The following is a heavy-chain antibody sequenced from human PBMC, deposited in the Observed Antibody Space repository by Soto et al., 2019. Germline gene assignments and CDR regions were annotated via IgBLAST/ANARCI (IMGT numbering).Heavy chain of an antibody. Sequence: GGSLRLSCAASGFTFSSYGMHWVRQAPGKGLEWVAVIWYDGSNKYYADSVKGRFTISRDNSKNTLYLQMNSLRAEDTAVYYCASQGSAELYYFDYWGQGTLVTVSS. CDR1: GFTFSSYG. CDR2: IWYDGSNK. V-gene: IGHV3-33*01. CDR3: ASQGSAELYYFDY. J-gene: IGHJ4*02. D-gene: IGHD1-26*01.